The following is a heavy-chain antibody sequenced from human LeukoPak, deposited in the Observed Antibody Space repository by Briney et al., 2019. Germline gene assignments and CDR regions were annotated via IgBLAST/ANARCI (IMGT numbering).Heavy chain of an antibody. J-gene: IGHJ4*02. V-gene: IGHV4-39*07. CDR3: ARVAYYDGSGYPDYFDY. CDR1: EFTFSSYE. CDR2: IYYSGST. Sequence: GSLRLSCAASEFTFSSYEMNWVRQAPGKGLEWIGSIYYSGSTYYNPSLKSRVTISVDTSKNQFSLKLSSVTAADTAVYYCARVAYYDGSGYPDYFDYWGQGTLVTVSS. D-gene: IGHD3-22*01.